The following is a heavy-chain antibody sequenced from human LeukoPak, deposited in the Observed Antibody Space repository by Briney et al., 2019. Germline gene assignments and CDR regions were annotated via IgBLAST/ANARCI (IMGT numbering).Heavy chain of an antibody. CDR2: IYYSGST. Sequence: SETLSLTCTVSGGSTSSGDYYWSWIRQPPGKGLEWIGYIYYSGSTYYNPSLKSRVTISVDTSKNQFSLKLSSVTAADTAVYYCASDSSGYYNWFDPWGQGTLVTVSS. V-gene: IGHV4-30-4*01. J-gene: IGHJ5*02. CDR1: GGSTSSGDYY. CDR3: ASDSSGYYNWFDP. D-gene: IGHD3-22*01.